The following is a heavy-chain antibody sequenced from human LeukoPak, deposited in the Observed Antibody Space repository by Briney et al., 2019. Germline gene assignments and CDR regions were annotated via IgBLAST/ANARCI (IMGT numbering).Heavy chain of an antibody. D-gene: IGHD3-10*01. Sequence: GGSLRLSCAASGFTFSSYSMNWVRQAPGKGLVWVSRINTDGSITNYADSVKGRFSISRDNAKNTLYLQMSSLRAEDTAVYYCARDRGPRTGFMVREAYDYWGQGTLVTVSS. CDR2: INTDGSIT. J-gene: IGHJ4*02. CDR1: GFTFSSYS. V-gene: IGHV3-74*01. CDR3: ARDRGPRTGFMVREAYDY.